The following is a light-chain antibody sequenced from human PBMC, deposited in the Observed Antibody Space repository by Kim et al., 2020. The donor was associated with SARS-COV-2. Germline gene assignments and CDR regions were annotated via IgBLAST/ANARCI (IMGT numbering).Light chain of an antibody. Sequence: ATVNCKASQSLLSSPNNKNYLAWYQPKVGHPPELLMYWASTRESGVPDRFSGSGSGTDFTLTIISLQPEDVAVYSCQQYYTVPWTFGPGTKVDIK. CDR2: WAS. J-gene: IGKJ1*01. CDR1: QSLLSSPNNKNY. CDR3: QQYYTVPWT. V-gene: IGKV4-1*01.